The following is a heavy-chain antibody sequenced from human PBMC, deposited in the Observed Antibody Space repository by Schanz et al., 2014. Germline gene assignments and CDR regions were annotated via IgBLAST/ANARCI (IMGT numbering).Heavy chain of an antibody. D-gene: IGHD1-26*01. CDR1: GFTFSTFA. V-gene: IGHV3-48*01. Sequence: EVQLVESGGDLVQPGGSLRLSCSASGFTFSTFAMHWVRQAPGKGLEWVSYISGSSRTIYYADSMKGRFTVSRDNAENALYLQMNSLRAEDTGLYFCARGGSGSHYRLDYWGQGTLVTGSS. J-gene: IGHJ4*02. CDR3: ARGGSGSHYRLDY. CDR2: ISGSSRTI.